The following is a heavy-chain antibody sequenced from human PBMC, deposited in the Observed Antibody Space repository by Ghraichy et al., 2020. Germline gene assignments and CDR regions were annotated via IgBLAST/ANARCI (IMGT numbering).Heavy chain of an antibody. J-gene: IGHJ6*04. Sequence: SETLSLTCTVSGGSISSYYWSWIRQRAGKGLEWIGRIYTSGSTNYNPSLKSRVTMSVDTSKNQFSLKLSSVTAADTAGYYCASGITIFGVRIGMDVCGKGTTVTVSS. CDR3: ASGITIFGVRIGMDV. D-gene: IGHD3-3*01. CDR1: GGSISSYY. CDR2: IYTSGST. V-gene: IGHV4-4*07.